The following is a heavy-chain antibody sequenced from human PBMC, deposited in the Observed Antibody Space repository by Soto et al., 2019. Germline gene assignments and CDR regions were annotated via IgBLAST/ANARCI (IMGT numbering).Heavy chain of an antibody. Sequence: PSQTLSLTCVGSGDTVSSNSVAWNWVRQSPSRGLEWLGRTYYRSRWYSDYAVSVRSRIDINSDTSKNQVSLQLNSVTPADTAVYYCARSEEDSDYYYYGMDVWGQGTTVTVSS. D-gene: IGHD2-15*01. CDR1: GDTVSSNSVA. CDR3: ARSEEDSDYYYYGMDV. J-gene: IGHJ6*02. V-gene: IGHV6-1*01. CDR2: TYYRSRWYS.